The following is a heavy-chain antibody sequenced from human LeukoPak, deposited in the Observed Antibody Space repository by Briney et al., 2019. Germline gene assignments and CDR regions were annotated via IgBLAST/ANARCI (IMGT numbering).Heavy chain of an antibody. CDR3: ATWAFYHSLDV. J-gene: IGHJ6*02. D-gene: IGHD1-26*01. CDR2: INKDGSAT. V-gene: IGHV3-43*02. CDR1: GFTFDAYA. Sequence: AGGSLRLSCEASGFTFDAYAMHWVRQAPGKGLEWVSLINKDGSATYYADSVKGRFTISRDNSKNSLYLQMSSLRSEDTALYYCATWAFYHSLDVWGQGTTVTVSS.